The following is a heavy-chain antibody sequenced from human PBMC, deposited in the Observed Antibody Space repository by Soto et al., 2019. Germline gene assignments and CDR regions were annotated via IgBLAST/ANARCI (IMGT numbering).Heavy chain of an antibody. CDR1: GFSLSTSGMC. D-gene: IGHD6-6*01. CDR3: ARLLFEYSSSSGPYYYYMDV. Sequence: KSGPTLVNPTQTLTLTCTFSGFSLSTSGMCVSWIRQPPGKALEWLARIDWDDDKYYSTSLKTRLTISKDTSKNQVVLTMTNMDPVDTATYYCARLLFEYSSSSGPYYYYMDVWGKGTTVTVSS. V-gene: IGHV2-70*11. CDR2: IDWDDDK. J-gene: IGHJ6*03.